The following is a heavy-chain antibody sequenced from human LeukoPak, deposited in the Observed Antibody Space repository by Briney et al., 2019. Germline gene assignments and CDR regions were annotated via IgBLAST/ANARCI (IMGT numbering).Heavy chain of an antibody. J-gene: IGHJ6*03. CDR2: ITSTGTYI. CDR3: ARDPYSGNYGPYYYYYMDV. CDR1: GFSFSDYN. D-gene: IGHD1-26*01. V-gene: IGHV3-21*04. Sequence: GGSLRLSCAASGFSFSDYNMNWVRQAPGKALEWVSSITSTGTYIFYGDSVKGRFTISRDNARNSLYLQMNGLRPEDTAVYYCARDPYSGNYGPYYYYYMDVWGKGTTVTISS.